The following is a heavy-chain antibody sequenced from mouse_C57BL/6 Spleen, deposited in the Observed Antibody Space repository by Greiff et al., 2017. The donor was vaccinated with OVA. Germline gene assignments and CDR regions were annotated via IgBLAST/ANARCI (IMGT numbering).Heavy chain of an antibody. CDR1: GFTFSDYY. Sequence: EVKLMESEGGLVQPGSSMQLSCTASGFTFSDYYMAWVRQVPETGLEWVANINYDGSSTYYLDSLKIRFIISRDNAKNIRYLQMSSLKAEDTATYYCAREGWDHYCDYWGQGTTLTVSS. V-gene: IGHV5-16*01. J-gene: IGHJ2*01. CDR3: AREGWDHYCDY. CDR2: INYDGSST. D-gene: IGHD4-1*01.